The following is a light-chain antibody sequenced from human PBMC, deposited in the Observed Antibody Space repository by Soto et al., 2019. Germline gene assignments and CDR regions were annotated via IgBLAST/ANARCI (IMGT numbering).Light chain of an antibody. V-gene: IGLV2-14*01. J-gene: IGLJ1*01. CDR1: SSDVGGYNF. Sequence: QSALTQPASVSGSPGQSITISCTGTSSDVGGYNFVSWYQQHPGKAPKLIIYEVTNRPSGVSNRFSGSKSANTASLTISGLQAEDEADYYCSSYTSSNTYVFGPGTKVTVL. CDR2: EVT. CDR3: SSYTSSNTYV.